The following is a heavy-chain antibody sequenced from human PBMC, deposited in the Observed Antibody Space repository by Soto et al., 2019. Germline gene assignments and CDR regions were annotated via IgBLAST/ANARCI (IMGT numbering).Heavy chain of an antibody. Sequence: PSETLSLTCAVYGGSFRGYYCSWIRQPPGKGLEWIGEINHSGSTNYNPSLKSRVTISVDTSKNQFSLKLSSVTAADTAVYYCARTVGGNDYWGQGTLVTVSS. CDR3: ARTVGGNDY. V-gene: IGHV4-34*01. CDR1: GGSFRGYY. CDR2: INHSGST. J-gene: IGHJ4*02.